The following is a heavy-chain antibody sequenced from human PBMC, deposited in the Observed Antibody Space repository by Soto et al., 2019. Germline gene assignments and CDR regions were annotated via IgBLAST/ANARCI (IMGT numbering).Heavy chain of an antibody. J-gene: IGHJ1*01. V-gene: IGHV1-18*01. D-gene: IGHD5-12*01. CDR2: ISAYNGNT. CDR3: ARAGKVATISPPVQH. CDR1: VYTFTSYA. Sequence: ASVKVSCKASVYTFTSYAMHWVRQATGQRLEWMGWISAYNGNTNYAQKLQGRVTMTTDTSTSTAYMELRSLRSDDTAVYYCARAGKVATISPPVQHWGQGTLVTVSS.